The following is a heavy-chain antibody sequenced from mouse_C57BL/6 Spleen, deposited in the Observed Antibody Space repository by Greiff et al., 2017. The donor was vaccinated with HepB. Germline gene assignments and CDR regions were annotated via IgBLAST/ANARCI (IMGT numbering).Heavy chain of an antibody. CDR2: IDPEDGET. J-gene: IGHJ4*01. CDR1: GFNIKDYY. Sequence: EVKLKESGAELVKPGASVKLSCTASGFNIKDYYMHWVKQRTEQGLEWIGRIDPEDGETKYAPKFQGKATITADTSSNTAYLQLSSLTSEDTAVYYCARLWLRGHYYAMDYWGQGTSVTVSS. D-gene: IGHD2-2*01. CDR3: ARLWLRGHYYAMDY. V-gene: IGHV14-2*01.